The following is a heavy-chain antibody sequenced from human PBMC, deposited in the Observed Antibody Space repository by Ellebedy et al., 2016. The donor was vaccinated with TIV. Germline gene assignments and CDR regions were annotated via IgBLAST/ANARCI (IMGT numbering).Heavy chain of an antibody. CDR1: GFTFSSYW. J-gene: IGHJ6*03. Sequence: GGSLRLXXAASGFTFSSYWMSWVRQAPGKGLEWVANIKQDGSEKYYVDSVKGRFTISRDNAKNSLYLQMNGLRAEDTAVYYCARGGDWNDDFSPLGFYYMDVWGKGTTVTVSS. V-gene: IGHV3-7*01. D-gene: IGHD1-1*01. CDR2: IKQDGSEK. CDR3: ARGGDWNDDFSPLGFYYMDV.